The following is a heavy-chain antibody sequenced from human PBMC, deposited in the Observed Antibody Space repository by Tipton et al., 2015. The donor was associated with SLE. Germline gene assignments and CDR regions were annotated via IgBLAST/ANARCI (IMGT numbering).Heavy chain of an antibody. V-gene: IGHV4-39*07. CDR1: VGSISSRSYY. J-gene: IGHJ4*02. Sequence: LRLSCTVSVGSISSRSYYRGWIRQPPGKGLEWIGSIYYSGITYYNPSLKSRVTISLDPSKSQFSLILNSLTAADTAVYYCARGPFQRWPPGAYWGQGTLVTVSS. CDR3: ARGPFQRWPPGAY. CDR2: IYYSGIT. D-gene: IGHD6-19*01.